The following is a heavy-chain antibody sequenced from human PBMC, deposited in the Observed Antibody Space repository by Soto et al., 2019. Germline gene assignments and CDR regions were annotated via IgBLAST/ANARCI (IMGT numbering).Heavy chain of an antibody. V-gene: IGHV3-23*01. D-gene: IGHD6-25*01. CDR3: ANQTPRGPPNYYGMDV. Sequence: GGSLRLSCAASGFTFSDYGMSWVRQAPGKGLEWVSAISGSGGSTYYADSVKGRLTISRDNSKNTLYLQMNSLRAEDTAVYYCANQTPRGPPNYYGMDVWGQGTTVTVSS. CDR1: GFTFSDYG. CDR2: ISGSGGST. J-gene: IGHJ6*02.